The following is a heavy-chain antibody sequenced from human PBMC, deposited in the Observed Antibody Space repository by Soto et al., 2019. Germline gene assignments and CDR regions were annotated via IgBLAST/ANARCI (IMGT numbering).Heavy chain of an antibody. CDR2: INHSGST. D-gene: IGHD3-3*01. J-gene: IGHJ6*02. CDR1: GGSFSGYY. CDR3: ARGDFGVVHYYYGMDV. V-gene: IGHV4-34*01. Sequence: SETLSLTCAVYGGSFSGYYWSWIRQPPGKGLEWIGEINHSGSTNYNPSLKSRVTISVDTSKNQFSLKLSSVTAADTAVYYCARGDFGVVHYYYGMDVWGQGTTVTVSS.